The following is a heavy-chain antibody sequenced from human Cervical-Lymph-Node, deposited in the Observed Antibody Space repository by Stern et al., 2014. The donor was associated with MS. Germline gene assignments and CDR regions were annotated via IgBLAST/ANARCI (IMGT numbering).Heavy chain of an antibody. CDR3: YGFGDY. V-gene: IGHV3-30-3*01. CDR2: ISYDGSNK. CDR1: RFNISTYA. D-gene: IGHD3-10*01. Sequence: VQLVESGGAVVQPGRSLRLSCVASRFNISTYAVNWVRQAPGKGLEWVSAISYDGSNKYYIDSVKGRFTISRDNSKNTLYLQMDSLRMEDTAIYYCYGFGDYWGQGTLVTVSS. J-gene: IGHJ4*02.